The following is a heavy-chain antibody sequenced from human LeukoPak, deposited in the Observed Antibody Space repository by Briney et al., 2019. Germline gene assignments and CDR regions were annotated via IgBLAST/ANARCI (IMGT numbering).Heavy chain of an antibody. J-gene: IGHJ4*02. CDR3: ARSPHILTGENFDY. D-gene: IGHD3-9*01. CDR1: GYTFTSYG. CDR2: ISAYNGNT. V-gene: IGHV1-18*01. Sequence: ASVKVSCKASGYTFTSYGISWVRQTPGQGLEWMGWISAYNGNTNYAQKFQGRVTMTRDTSISTAYMEPSRLRSDDTAVYYCARSPHILTGENFDYWGQGTLVTVSS.